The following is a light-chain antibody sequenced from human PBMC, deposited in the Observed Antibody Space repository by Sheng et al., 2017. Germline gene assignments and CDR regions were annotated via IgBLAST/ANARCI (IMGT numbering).Light chain of an antibody. Sequence: DIQMTQSPSSLSASVGDRVTITCQASQDISNYLNWYQQKPGKAPKLLIYDASNLETGVPSRFSGSGSGTDFTFTISSLQPEDIATYYCQHYDNLPQTFGPGTKVDIK. J-gene: IGKJ3*01. V-gene: IGKV1-33*01. CDR1: QDISNY. CDR2: DAS. CDR3: QHYDNLPQT.